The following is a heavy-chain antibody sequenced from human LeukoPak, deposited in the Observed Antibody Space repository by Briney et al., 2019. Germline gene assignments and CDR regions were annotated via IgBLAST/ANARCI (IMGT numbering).Heavy chain of an antibody. CDR2: ISGSGGST. D-gene: IGHD3-10*01. CDR1: GFTFSSYA. V-gene: IGHV3-23*01. CDR3: AKDPGVLLWFGELSI. Sequence: GGSLRLSCAASGFTFSSYAMSWIRQAPGKGLEWVSAISGSGGSTYYADSVKGRFTISRDNSKNTLYLQMNSLRAEDTAVYYCAKDPGVLLWFGELSIWGQGTLVTVSS. J-gene: IGHJ4*02.